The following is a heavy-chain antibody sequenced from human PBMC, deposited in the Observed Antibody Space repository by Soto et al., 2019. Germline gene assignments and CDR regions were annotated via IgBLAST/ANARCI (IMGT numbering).Heavy chain of an antibody. Sequence: QVQLVQSGAEVKKPGASVKVSCKASGYTFTGYYMHWVRQAPGQGLEWMGWINPNSGGTNYAQKFQGRVTMTRDTSISTAYRERSRLRSDDTAVYYCARGGDTAMVAPNAFDIWGQGTMVTVSS. V-gene: IGHV1-2*02. CDR3: ARGGDTAMVAPNAFDI. D-gene: IGHD5-18*01. CDR2: INPNSGGT. J-gene: IGHJ3*02. CDR1: GYTFTGYY.